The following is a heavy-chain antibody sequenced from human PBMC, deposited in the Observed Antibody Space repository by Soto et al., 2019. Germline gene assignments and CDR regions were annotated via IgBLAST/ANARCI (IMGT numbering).Heavy chain of an antibody. CDR1: GFTFSNYD. D-gene: IGHD5-12*01. J-gene: IGHJ4*02. CDR3: AKDRGAYEIDY. V-gene: IGHV3-30*18. Sequence: QVQLVESGGGVVQPGRSLRLSCAASGFTFSNYDIHWVRQAPGKGLEWVAVISYDGRNKYYAPSVKGRFTISRDNSKNPLYLQMNSLRAEDTAVYYCAKDRGAYEIDYWGQGTLVTVSS. CDR2: ISYDGRNK.